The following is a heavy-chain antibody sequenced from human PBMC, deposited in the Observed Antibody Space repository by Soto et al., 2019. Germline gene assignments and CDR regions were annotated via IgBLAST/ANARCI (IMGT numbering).Heavy chain of an antibody. V-gene: IGHV5-51*01. CDR2: IYPIDSDT. D-gene: IGHD2-2*01. Sequence: RGESLKISCKGSGYIFTTYWIGWVRQMPGKGLEWMGIIYPIDSDTKYSPSFEGQVTVSVDKSISTAYLQWSSLKASDTAMYYCATYQDPYYYGMDVWGQGTTVTVSS. CDR3: ATYQDPYYYGMDV. J-gene: IGHJ6*02. CDR1: GYIFTTYW.